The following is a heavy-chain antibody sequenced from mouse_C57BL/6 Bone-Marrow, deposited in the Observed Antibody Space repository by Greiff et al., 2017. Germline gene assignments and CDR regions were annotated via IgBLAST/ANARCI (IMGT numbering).Heavy chain of an antibody. J-gene: IGHJ2*01. CDR1: GFTFSSYA. CDR3: ARIYYYGSSYVLHYYFDY. D-gene: IGHD1-1*01. CDR2: ISDGGSYT. Sequence: EVQLQESGGGLVKPGGSLKLSCAASGFTFSSYAMSWVRQTPEKRLEWVATISDGGSYTYYPDNVKGRFAISRDKAKNNLYLQMSHLKSEDTAMYYCARIYYYGSSYVLHYYFDYWGQGTTLTVSS. V-gene: IGHV5-4*01.